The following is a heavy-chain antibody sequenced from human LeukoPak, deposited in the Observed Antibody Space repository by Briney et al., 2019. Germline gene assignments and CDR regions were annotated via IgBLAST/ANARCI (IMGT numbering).Heavy chain of an antibody. V-gene: IGHV3-23*01. CDR1: GFTFSSYA. CDR3: AKGHDILTGCYTDAFDI. Sequence: PGGSLRLSCAASGFTFSSYAMSWVRQAPGKGLKWVSAISGSGGSTYYADSVKGRFTISRDNSKNTLYLQMNSLRAEDTAVYYCAKGHDILTGCYTDAFDIWGQGTMVTVSS. J-gene: IGHJ3*02. D-gene: IGHD3-9*01. CDR2: ISGSGGST.